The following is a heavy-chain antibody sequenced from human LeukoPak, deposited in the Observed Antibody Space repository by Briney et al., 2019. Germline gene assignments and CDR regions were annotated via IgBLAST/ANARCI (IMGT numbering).Heavy chain of an antibody. CDR2: IYTSGST. D-gene: IGHD4-17*01. CDR1: GGSIASGTYY. Sequence: SETLSLTCTVSGGSIASGTYYWTWVRQPAGKGLEWIGRIYTSGSTNYNPSLKSRVTISVDTSKDQFSLKLSSVTAADTAVYYCAAYSYGDYWYFDLWGRGTLVTVSS. CDR3: AAYSYGDYWYFDL. V-gene: IGHV4-61*02. J-gene: IGHJ2*01.